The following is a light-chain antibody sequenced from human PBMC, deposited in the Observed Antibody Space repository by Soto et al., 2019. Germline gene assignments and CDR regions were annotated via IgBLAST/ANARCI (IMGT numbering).Light chain of an antibody. J-gene: IGKJ4*01. Sequence: EIVLTQSPGTLSLSPGERATLSCRASQSVSSSYLAWYQQKPGQAPRLLIYGASSRATGIPDRFSGSGSGTDFTLTISRLEPEDFAVYYCQQYGSSPPATFGGRPKVDIK. V-gene: IGKV3-20*01. CDR1: QSVSSSY. CDR3: QQYGSSPPAT. CDR2: GAS.